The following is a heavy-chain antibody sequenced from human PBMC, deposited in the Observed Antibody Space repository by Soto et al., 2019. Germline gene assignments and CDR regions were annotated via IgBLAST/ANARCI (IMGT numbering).Heavy chain of an antibody. CDR1: GGSISSSSYY. J-gene: IGHJ4*02. D-gene: IGHD2-21*02. Sequence: SETLSLTCTVSGGSISSSSYYWGWIRQPPGKGLEWIGSIYYSGSTYYNPSLKSRVTISVDTSKNQFSLKLSSVTAADTAVYYCARHEGPGSRLLSPFDYWGQGTLVTVSS. V-gene: IGHV4-39*01. CDR2: IYYSGST. CDR3: ARHEGPGSRLLSPFDY.